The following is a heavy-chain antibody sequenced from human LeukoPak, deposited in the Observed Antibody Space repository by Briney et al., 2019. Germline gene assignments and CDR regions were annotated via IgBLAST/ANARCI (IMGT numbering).Heavy chain of an antibody. CDR3: ARQFHGSGYVDDL. CDR2: IYCSGTT. CDR1: GGSISSSSYY. Sequence: PSETLSLTCRVSGGSISSSSYYWGWIRRPPGKGLEWIASIYCSGTTHYNPALKSRVTMSVDTSKDQFSLKLSAVTAADTAVYYCARQFHGSGYVDDLWGQGTLLTVFS. J-gene: IGHJ5*02. D-gene: IGHD5-12*01. V-gene: IGHV4-39*01.